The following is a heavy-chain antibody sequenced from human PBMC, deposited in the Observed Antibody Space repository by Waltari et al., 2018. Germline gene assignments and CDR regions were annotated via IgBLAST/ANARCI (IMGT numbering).Heavy chain of an antibody. Sequence: EVQLVESGGGLVQPGGYLRLSCAASGFTFSSYALCWVRQAPGKGLEWVSVISGSGDNTYYADSVKGRFTISRDNSKNTLYLQMNSLRADDTATYYCAKDRYCNYISCYGGWVYWGQGNLVTVSS. D-gene: IGHD2-2*01. CDR3: AKDRYCNYISCYGGWVY. V-gene: IGHV3-23*04. CDR2: ISGSGDNT. CDR1: GFTFSSYA. J-gene: IGHJ4*02.